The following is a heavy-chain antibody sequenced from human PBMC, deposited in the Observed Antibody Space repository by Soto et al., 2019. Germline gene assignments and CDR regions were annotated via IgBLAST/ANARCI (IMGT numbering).Heavy chain of an antibody. D-gene: IGHD2-2*01. Sequence: ASVKVSCKASGYTFTSYDINWVRQATGQGLEWMGWMNPNSGNTGYAQKFQGRVTMTRNTSISTAYMELSSLRSEDTAVYYCAREGCSSTSCYVIWFDPWGQGTLVTVSS. CDR1: GYTFTSYD. V-gene: IGHV1-8*01. CDR2: MNPNSGNT. CDR3: AREGCSSTSCYVIWFDP. J-gene: IGHJ5*02.